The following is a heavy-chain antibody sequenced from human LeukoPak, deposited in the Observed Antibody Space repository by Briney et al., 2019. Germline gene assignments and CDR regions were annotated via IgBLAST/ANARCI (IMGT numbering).Heavy chain of an antibody. D-gene: IGHD5-18*01. J-gene: IGHJ6*03. CDR3: ARGGGYSYGSRGRYYYYYYMDV. V-gene: IGHV4-39*07. CDR1: GVSISSSNSY. Sequence: SETLSLTCTVSGVSISSSNSYWGWIRQPPGKGLEWIGSIYHSGSTNYNPSLKSRVTISVDTSKNQFSLKLSSVTAADTAVYYCARGGGYSYGSRGRYYYYYYMDVWGKGTTVTVSS. CDR2: IYHSGST.